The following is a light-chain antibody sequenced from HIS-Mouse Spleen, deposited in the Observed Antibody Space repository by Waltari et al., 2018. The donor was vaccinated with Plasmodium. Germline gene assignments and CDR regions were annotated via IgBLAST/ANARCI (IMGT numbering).Light chain of an antibody. CDR2: QDT. Sequence: VSVSPGQTASITCSGDKLGDKYACWYQQKPGQSPVLVIYQDTKRPSGIPERFSGSNSGNTATLTISGTQAMDEADYYCQAWDSSTVVFGGGTKLTVL. CDR3: QAWDSSTVV. J-gene: IGLJ2*01. V-gene: IGLV3-1*01. CDR1: KLGDKY.